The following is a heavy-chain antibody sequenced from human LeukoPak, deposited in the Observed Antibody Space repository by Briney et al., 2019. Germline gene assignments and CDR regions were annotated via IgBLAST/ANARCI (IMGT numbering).Heavy chain of an antibody. V-gene: IGHV4-39*01. CDR1: GYSISSTFYY. Sequence: SETLSLTCTVSGYSISSTFYYWGWIRQPPGKGLEWIGSIYYSGSIFYAPSLKSRVTISVDTSKNQFSLKLSSVTAADAAVYYCSKGIAASAPYHYYYMDVWGKGTTVTISS. J-gene: IGHJ6*03. CDR3: SKGIAASAPYHYYYMDV. CDR2: IYYSGSI. D-gene: IGHD6-25*01.